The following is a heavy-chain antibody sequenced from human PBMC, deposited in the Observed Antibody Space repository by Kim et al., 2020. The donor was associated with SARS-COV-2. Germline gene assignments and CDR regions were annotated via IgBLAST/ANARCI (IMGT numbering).Heavy chain of an antibody. CDR3: ARGGVEMATPPVAWFDP. CDR1: GGTFSSYG. V-gene: IGHV1-69*13. CDR2: IIPIFGTA. Sequence: SVKVSCKASGGTFSSYGISWVRQAPGQGLEWMGGIIPIFGTANYAQKFQGRVTITADESTSTAYMELSSLRSEDTAVYYCARGGVEMATPPVAWFDPWGQGTLVTVSS. D-gene: IGHD3-10*01. J-gene: IGHJ5*02.